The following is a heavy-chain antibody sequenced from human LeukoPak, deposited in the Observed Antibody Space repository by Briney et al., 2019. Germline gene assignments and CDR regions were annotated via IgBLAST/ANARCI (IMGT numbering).Heavy chain of an antibody. V-gene: IGHV4-59*08. CDR2: IYYSGST. CDR1: GGSISSHY. D-gene: IGHD5-18*01. CDR3: ARHEGYSYAFAY. J-gene: IGHJ4*02. Sequence: SETLSLTCTVSGGSISSHYWSWIRQPPGKGLEWIGYIYYSGSTNYNASLKSRLTISADTSKNQFSLKLSSVTAADTAVYFCARHEGYSYAFAYWGQGTLVTVSS.